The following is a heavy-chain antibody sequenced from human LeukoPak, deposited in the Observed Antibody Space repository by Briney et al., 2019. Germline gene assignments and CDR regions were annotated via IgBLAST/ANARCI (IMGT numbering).Heavy chain of an antibody. V-gene: IGHV3-23*01. CDR3: AKVVAVTIQDDAFDI. CDR2: IRGSGGSL. Sequence: PGGSLILSCVASDFTFSTSSMNWVRQSPGEGLEWVSAIRGSGGSLYYADSVKGRFSISRDNSKNTLYLQMNSLRAEDTAVYYCAKVVAVTIQDDAFDIWGQGTMVTVSS. D-gene: IGHD4-17*01. CDR1: DFTFSTSS. J-gene: IGHJ3*02.